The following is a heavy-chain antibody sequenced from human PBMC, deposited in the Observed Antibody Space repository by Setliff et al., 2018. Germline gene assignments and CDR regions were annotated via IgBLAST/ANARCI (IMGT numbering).Heavy chain of an antibody. CDR1: GDSMYGYY. V-gene: IGHV4-59*08. D-gene: IGHD3-10*01. J-gene: IGHJ4*02. CDR2: IYKSGTT. Sequence: SETLSLTCNVSGDSMYGYYWSWIRQPPGKGLEWIGYIYKSGTTKYNPSLGSRISMSVDTSKNQFSLNLSSVTAADTAVYYCARSLSSGSYWNSRPFYSDYWGQGTLVTVSS. CDR3: ARSLSSGSYWNSRPFYSDY.